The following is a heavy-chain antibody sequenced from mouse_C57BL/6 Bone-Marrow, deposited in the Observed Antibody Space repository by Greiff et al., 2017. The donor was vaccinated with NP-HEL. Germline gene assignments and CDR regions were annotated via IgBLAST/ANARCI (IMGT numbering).Heavy chain of an antibody. V-gene: IGHV14-4*01. CDR2: IDPENGDT. CDR3: TTCLGRFAY. J-gene: IGHJ3*01. Sequence: VQLQQSGAELVRPGASVKLSCTASGFNIKDDSMHWVRQRPEQGLEWIGWIDPENGDTEYASKFQGKATITADTSSNTAYLQLSSLTSEDTAVYYCTTCLGRFAYWGQGTLVTVSA. CDR1: GFNIKDDS. D-gene: IGHD4-1*01.